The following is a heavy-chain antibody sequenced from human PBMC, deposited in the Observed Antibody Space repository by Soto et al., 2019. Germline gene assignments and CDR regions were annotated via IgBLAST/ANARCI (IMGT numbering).Heavy chain of an antibody. Sequence: PXETLSLACPVSGFFISSGTCWGWIRKPPGKGLEWIGSIFHGGNTYYNPSLKSRVTISVDMSKNQFSLKLNSVTAADTAVYYCARARWYDAFDVWGQGTVVTVSS. D-gene: IGHD2-15*01. J-gene: IGHJ3*01. CDR2: IFHGGNT. V-gene: IGHV4-38-2*02. CDR1: GFFISSGTC. CDR3: ARARWYDAFDV.